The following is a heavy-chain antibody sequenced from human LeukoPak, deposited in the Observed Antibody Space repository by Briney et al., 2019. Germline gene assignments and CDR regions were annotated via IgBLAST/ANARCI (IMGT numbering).Heavy chain of an antibody. J-gene: IGHJ5*02. CDR1: GGSISSGDYY. Sequence: SETLSLTCTVSGGSISSGDYYWSWIRQPPGKGLEWIGYIYYSGSTYYNPSLKSRVTISVDTSKNQFSLKLSSVTAADTAVYYCARDTYCSSTSCYPFDPWGQGTLVTVSS. D-gene: IGHD2-2*01. V-gene: IGHV4-30-4*01. CDR3: ARDTYCSSTSCYPFDP. CDR2: IYYSGST.